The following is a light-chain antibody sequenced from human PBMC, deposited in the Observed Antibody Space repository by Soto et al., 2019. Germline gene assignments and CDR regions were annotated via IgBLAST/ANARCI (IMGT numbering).Light chain of an antibody. CDR1: QTISRS. CDR3: QQSSNTPLT. CDR2: DAY. Sequence: DIQMTQSPSSLSASVGDRVTITCRASQTISRSLNWYQHKPGTAPRVLIYDAYTLSSGVPSRFSGSGSGTDFTLNISSLQPEDFATYYCQQSSNTPLTFGGGTKVDIK. V-gene: IGKV1-39*01. J-gene: IGKJ4*01.